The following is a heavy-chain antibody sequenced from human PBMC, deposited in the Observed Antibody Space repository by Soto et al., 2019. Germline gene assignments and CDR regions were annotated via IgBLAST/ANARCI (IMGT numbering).Heavy chain of an antibody. CDR1: GFTFTTYA. D-gene: IGHD3-16*01. J-gene: IGHJ6*02. V-gene: IGHV3-33*01. Sequence: QLQLVESGGNVVQPGRSLRLSCAASGFTFTTYAMHWVRQAPGTGLEWLAIISHDGNFEYYADSVKGRFTISRDDSKNTIDLQMNSLRGDDSGVYFCARGGAMSAALSFGMDVWGQGTTVSVSS. CDR2: ISHDGNFE. CDR3: ARGGAMSAALSFGMDV.